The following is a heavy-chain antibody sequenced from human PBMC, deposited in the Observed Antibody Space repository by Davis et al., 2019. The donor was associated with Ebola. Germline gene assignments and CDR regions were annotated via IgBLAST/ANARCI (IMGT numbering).Heavy chain of an antibody. CDR1: GFTFTSYS. J-gene: IGHJ4*02. D-gene: IGHD3/OR15-3a*01. V-gene: IGHV3-21*04. Sequence: GGSLRLSCAASGFTFTSYSMNWVRQAPGKGLEWVSFITSSSSYIYYADSVKGRFTISRDNSKNTLYLQMDSLRAEDTAIYYCARGGGMFSDFAGMDCWGQGTLVTVSS. CDR3: ARGGGMFSDFAGMDC. CDR2: ITSSSSYI.